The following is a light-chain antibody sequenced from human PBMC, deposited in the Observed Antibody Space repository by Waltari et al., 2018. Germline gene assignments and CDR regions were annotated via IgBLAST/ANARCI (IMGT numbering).Light chain of an antibody. CDR3: QQRANWPYT. Sequence: EIMLTQSPATLSLSPGERATLSCRASQTVRTYLAWYQQKPGQAPRLLLFDASSRATGIPAKFSGSGSGTDFTLTVSNLEPEDFAVYYCQQRANWPYTFGQGTRVEI. CDR1: QTVRTY. V-gene: IGKV3-11*01. J-gene: IGKJ2*01. CDR2: DAS.